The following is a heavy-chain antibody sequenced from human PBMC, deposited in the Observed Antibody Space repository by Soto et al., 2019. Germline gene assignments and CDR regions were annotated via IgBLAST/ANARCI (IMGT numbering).Heavy chain of an antibody. Sequence: GGSLRLSCAASGFTFSSYSMNWVRQAPGKGLEWVSSISSSSSYIYYADSVKGRFTISRDNAKNSLYLQMNSLRAEDTAVYYCAGVSAPSGGYPGAFDYWGQGTLVTVSS. CDR1: GFTFSSYS. CDR3: AGVSAPSGGYPGAFDY. V-gene: IGHV3-21*01. D-gene: IGHD1-26*01. J-gene: IGHJ4*02. CDR2: ISSSSSYI.